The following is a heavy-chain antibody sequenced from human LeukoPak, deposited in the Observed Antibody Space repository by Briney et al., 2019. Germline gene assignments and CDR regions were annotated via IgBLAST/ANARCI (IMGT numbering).Heavy chain of an antibody. V-gene: IGHV1-2*02. D-gene: IGHD6-19*01. Sequence: ASVKVSCKASGYTFTGYYMHWVRQAPGQGLEWMGWINPNSGGTNYAQKFQGGVTMTRDTSISTAYMELSRLRSDDTAVYYCAVPAYSSGWYVFDYWGQGTLVTVSS. CDR3: AVPAYSSGWYVFDY. CDR1: GYTFTGYY. CDR2: INPNSGGT. J-gene: IGHJ4*02.